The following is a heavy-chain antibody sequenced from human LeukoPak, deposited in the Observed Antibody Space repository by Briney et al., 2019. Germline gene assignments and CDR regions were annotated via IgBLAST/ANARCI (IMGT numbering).Heavy chain of an antibody. CDR2: VSLAGQT. V-gene: IGHV4-4*02. Sequence: SETLSLTCDVSGGSISNTNWWSWVRQPPGQGLEWIGEVSLAGQTNYNPSLNGRVTMSLDESSNQLSLKLTSVTAADTAIYYCSRGGGATTYYFDYWGQGTLVTVSS. D-gene: IGHD1-26*01. CDR1: GGSISNTNW. J-gene: IGHJ4*02. CDR3: SRGGGATTYYFDY.